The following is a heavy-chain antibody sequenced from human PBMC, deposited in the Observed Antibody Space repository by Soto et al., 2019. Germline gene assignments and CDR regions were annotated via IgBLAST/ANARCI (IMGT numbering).Heavy chain of an antibody. Sequence: QAHLVQSGTEVKMPGDSVQVSCKASGFVSTNHNFHWVRQAPGQSLEWMGRIKAGNGNTQYSQNFQGRVTFTSDPSARTAFMELTNLRFEDRAMYYCASGYGSNWRLWVQGTLVSVSS. V-gene: IGHV1-3*01. D-gene: IGHD5-18*01. CDR2: IKAGNGNT. CDR1: GFVSTNHN. J-gene: IGHJ4*02. CDR3: ASGYGSNWRL.